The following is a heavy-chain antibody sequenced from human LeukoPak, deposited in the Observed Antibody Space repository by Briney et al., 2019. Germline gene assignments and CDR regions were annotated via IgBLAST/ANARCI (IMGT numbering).Heavy chain of an antibody. CDR2: IKSKTDGGTT. CDR1: GFTFSSYS. CDR3: ATDLYGSGSYGDAFDI. D-gene: IGHD3-10*01. V-gene: IGHV3-15*01. Sequence: GGSLRLSCAASGFTFSSYSMNWVRQAPGKGLEWVGRIKSKTDGGTTDYAAPVKGRFTISRDDSKNTLYLQMNSLKTEDTAVYYCATDLYGSGSYGDAFDIWGQGTMVTVSS. J-gene: IGHJ3*02.